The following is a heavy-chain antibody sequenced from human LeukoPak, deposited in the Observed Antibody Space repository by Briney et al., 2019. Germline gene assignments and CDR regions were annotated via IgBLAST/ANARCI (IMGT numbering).Heavy chain of an antibody. V-gene: IGHV3-23*01. CDR1: GFTFSSYA. D-gene: IGHD2-21*01. CDR3: ARDITRSYSNLDY. CDR2: ISGSGGST. J-gene: IGHJ4*02. Sequence: GGSLRLSCAASGFTFSSYAMSWVRQAPGKGLEWVSSISGSGGSTYYADSVKGRFTISRDNSKSTLYLQMNSLRAEDTAVYYCARDITRSYSNLDYWGQGTLVTVSS.